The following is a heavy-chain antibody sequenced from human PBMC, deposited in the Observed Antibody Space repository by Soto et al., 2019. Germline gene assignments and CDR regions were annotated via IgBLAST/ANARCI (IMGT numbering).Heavy chain of an antibody. CDR2: IYWYDDK. J-gene: IGHJ1*01. CDR1: GFSLSTSGVG. CDR3: AHTVPSLPTAYFQH. Sequence: QITLKESGPTLVKPTQTLTLTCTFSGFSLSTSGVGVGWIRQPPGKALEWLALIYWYDDKRYSPSLKSRLTITKDPSKNQVVLTMTNMDPVDTATYYCAHTVPSLPTAYFQHWGQGTLVTVSS. V-gene: IGHV2-5*01.